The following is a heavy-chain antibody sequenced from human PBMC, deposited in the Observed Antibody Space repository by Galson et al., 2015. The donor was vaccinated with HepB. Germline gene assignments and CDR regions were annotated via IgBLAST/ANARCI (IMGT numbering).Heavy chain of an antibody. Sequence: PALVKPTQTLTLTCTFSGFSLSTSGVGVGWIRQPPGKALEWLSLIYWDDDKRYSPSLKSRLTITKDTSKNQVVLTMTNMDPVATATYYCAHKMVRGVHDAFDIWGQGTMVTVSS. CDR1: GFSLSTSGVG. V-gene: IGHV2-5*02. J-gene: IGHJ3*02. CDR2: IYWDDDK. CDR3: AHKMVRGVHDAFDI. D-gene: IGHD3-10*01.